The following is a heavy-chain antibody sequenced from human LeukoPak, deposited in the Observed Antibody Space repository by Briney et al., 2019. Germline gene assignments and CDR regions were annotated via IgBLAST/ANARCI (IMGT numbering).Heavy chain of an antibody. D-gene: IGHD3-22*01. Sequence: GGSLRLSCAASGFTLSSYAMSWVRQAPGKGLEWVSAISVSGNTYHADSVKGRFTISRDSSKNTLYLQMNRLRAEDAAVYYCARDSRYNYDSSYSGLGDSWGQGTLVTVSS. CDR2: ISVSGNT. V-gene: IGHV3-23*01. CDR3: ARDSRYNYDSSYSGLGDS. CDR1: GFTLSSYA. J-gene: IGHJ4*02.